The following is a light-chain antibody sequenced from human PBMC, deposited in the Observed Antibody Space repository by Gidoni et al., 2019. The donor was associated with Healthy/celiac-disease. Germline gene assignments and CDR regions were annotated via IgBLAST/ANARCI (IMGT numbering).Light chain of an antibody. Sequence: QSALTQPPSVSGSPGQSVTISCTGTSSDVGSYNRVSWYQQPPGTAPKLRIYEVSNRPSGVPERFSGSKSGNTASLTISGLQAEDEADYYCSLYTSSSTVVFGGGTKLTVL. CDR1: SSDVGSYNR. CDR3: SLYTSSSTVV. V-gene: IGLV2-18*01. J-gene: IGLJ2*01. CDR2: EVS.